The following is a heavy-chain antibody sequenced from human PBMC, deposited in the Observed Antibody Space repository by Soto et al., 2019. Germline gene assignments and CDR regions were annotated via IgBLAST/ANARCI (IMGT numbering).Heavy chain of an antibody. CDR3: ARGLRYFDWLTDYYYYGMDV. D-gene: IGHD3-9*01. CDR1: GGSFSGYY. V-gene: IGHV4-34*01. J-gene: IGHJ6*02. CDR2: INHSGST. Sequence: SETLSLTCAVYGGSFSGYYWSWIRQPPGKGLEWIGEINHSGSTNYNPSLKSRVTISVDTSKNQFSLKLSSVTAADTAVYYCARGLRYFDWLTDYYYYGMDVWGQGTTVTVSS.